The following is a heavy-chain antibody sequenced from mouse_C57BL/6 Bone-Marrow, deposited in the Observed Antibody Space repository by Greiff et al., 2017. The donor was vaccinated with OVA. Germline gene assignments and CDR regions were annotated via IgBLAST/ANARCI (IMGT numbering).Heavy chain of an antibody. J-gene: IGHJ2*01. CDR3: AKAGGYYYFDY. CDR2: IYPGSGNT. Sequence: QVQLQQSGAELVRPGASVKLSCKASGYTFTDYYINWVKQRPGQGLEWIARIYPGSGNTYYNEKFKGKATLTAEKSSSTAYMKPSSLTSEDSAGHFRAKAGGYYYFDYWGQGTTLTVSS. CDR1: GYTFTDYY. V-gene: IGHV1-76*01. D-gene: IGHD2-3*01.